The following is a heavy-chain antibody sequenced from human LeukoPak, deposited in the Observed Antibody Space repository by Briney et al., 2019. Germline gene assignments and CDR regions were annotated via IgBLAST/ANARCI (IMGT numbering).Heavy chain of an antibody. V-gene: IGHV4-30-2*01. CDR2: IYQSGGT. J-gene: IGHJ4*02. CDR3: ARQQRLSGSHPY. CDR1: GGSISSGGYY. D-gene: IGHD1-26*01. Sequence: PSETLSLTCTVSGGSISSGGYYWSWIRQQPGKGLEWIGYIYQSGGTYYNPSLKSRVTISVDRSKSQFSLKLSSVTAADTAVYYCARQQRLSGSHPYWGQGTLVTVSS.